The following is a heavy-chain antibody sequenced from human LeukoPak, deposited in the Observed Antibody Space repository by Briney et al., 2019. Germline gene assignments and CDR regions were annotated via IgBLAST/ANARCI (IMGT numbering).Heavy chain of an antibody. Sequence: SETLSLTCSVSGDSVTSYYWSWIRQPPGKGLEWIGYVSSDGTTNSTPSLRSRVIMSVDTAKNHISLSLTSLTAADTAIYYCARLDCTGDGCYNHWGQGTLVTVSS. CDR1: GDSVTSYY. CDR2: VSSDGTT. D-gene: IGHD2-8*02. J-gene: IGHJ4*02. CDR3: ARLDCTGDGCYNH. V-gene: IGHV4-59*08.